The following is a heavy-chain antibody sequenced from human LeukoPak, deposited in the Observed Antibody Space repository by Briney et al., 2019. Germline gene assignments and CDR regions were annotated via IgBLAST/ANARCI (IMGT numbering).Heavy chain of an antibody. D-gene: IGHD2-15*01. V-gene: IGHV1-2*02. CDR3: ASVRGYCSGGSCYPDAFDI. J-gene: IGHJ3*02. CDR2: INPNRGGT. CDR1: GYTFTRYY. Sequence: ASVKLSCKASGYTFTRYYMHWVRQARGHGLEWMGWINPNRGGTNYAQKFQGRVTMTRDTSISTAYMELSRLRSDDTAVYYCASVRGYCSGGSCYPDAFDIWGQGTMVTVSS.